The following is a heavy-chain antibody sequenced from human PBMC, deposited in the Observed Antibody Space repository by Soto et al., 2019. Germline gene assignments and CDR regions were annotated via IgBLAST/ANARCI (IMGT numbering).Heavy chain of an antibody. CDR1: GFTFSNAW. Sequence: EVQLVESGGGLVKPGGSLRLSCAASGFTFSNAWMSWVRQAPGKGLEWVGRIKSKTDGGTTDYAAPMKGRFTISRDDSKNTLYLQMNSLKTEDTAVYYCTTGLTTVTTVDYWGQGTLVTVSS. V-gene: IGHV3-15*01. J-gene: IGHJ4*02. CDR2: IKSKTDGGTT. D-gene: IGHD4-17*01. CDR3: TTGLTTVTTVDY.